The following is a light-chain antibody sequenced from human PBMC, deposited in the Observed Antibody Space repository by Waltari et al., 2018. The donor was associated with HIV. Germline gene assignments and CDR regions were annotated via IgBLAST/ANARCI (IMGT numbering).Light chain of an antibody. J-gene: IGLJ2*01. CDR1: ASNIGSHA. CDR3: AAWDDGLNGVI. CDR2: NDD. Sequence: QSVLTQSPSVSEAPGQSVTISCSGCASNIGSHAVTWYQQFPGKPPRLLVYNDDLILSGVSDRLSASKSGTSASLAINDLQSEHESHYYCAAWDDGLNGVIFGGGTKVTVL. V-gene: IGLV1-36*01.